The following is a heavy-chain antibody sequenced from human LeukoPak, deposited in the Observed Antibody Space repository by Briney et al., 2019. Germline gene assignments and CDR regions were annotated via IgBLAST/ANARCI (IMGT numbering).Heavy chain of an antibody. Sequence: GSLRLSCVVSGFTFRNYWMSWVRQPPGKGLEWIGSIYYSGSSFYNPSLKSRVTISVDTSKNQFSLKLSSVTAADTAVYYCARAVRGVCDYWGQGTLVTVSS. J-gene: IGHJ4*02. V-gene: IGHV4-39*07. D-gene: IGHD3-10*01. CDR3: ARAVRGVCDY. CDR1: GFTFRNYW. CDR2: IYYSGSS.